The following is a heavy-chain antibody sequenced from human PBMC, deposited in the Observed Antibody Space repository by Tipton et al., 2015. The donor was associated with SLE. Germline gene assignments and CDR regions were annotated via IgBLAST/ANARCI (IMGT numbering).Heavy chain of an antibody. CDR3: AREFLNPVTTVHYYFDL. D-gene: IGHD4-11*01. J-gene: IGHJ2*01. V-gene: IGHV4-38-2*02. CDR1: GYSITSGYH. Sequence: TLSLTCSVSGYSITSGYHWGWIRQPPGKGLGWMGTIYRSGSTYYNASLKSRVTISVDTSKNQVSLRLSSVTAADTAVYYCAREFLNPVTTVHYYFDLWGRGTLVTVSS. CDR2: IYRSGST.